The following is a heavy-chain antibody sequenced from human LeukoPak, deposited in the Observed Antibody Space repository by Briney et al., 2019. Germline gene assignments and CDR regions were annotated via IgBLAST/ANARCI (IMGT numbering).Heavy chain of an antibody. CDR3: ARDYDTSGLAGGFDY. J-gene: IGHJ4*02. Sequence: ASVKVCCKASGYTFTGYYIDWVRQAPGQGLEWMGIINPSGGSTSYAQKFQGRVTMTRDTSTSTVFMELSSLRSEDTAVYYCARDYDTSGLAGGFDYWGQGTLVTVSS. CDR1: GYTFTGYY. CDR2: INPSGGST. V-gene: IGHV1-46*01. D-gene: IGHD3-22*01.